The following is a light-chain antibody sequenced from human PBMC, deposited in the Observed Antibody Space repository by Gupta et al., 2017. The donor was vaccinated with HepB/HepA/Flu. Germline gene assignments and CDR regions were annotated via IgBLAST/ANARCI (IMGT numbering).Light chain of an antibody. V-gene: IGKV3-20*01. CDR3: QQECSSPLT. CDR1: QSVSSSY. CDR2: GAS. Sequence: IVLTQSPGTLSLSPGERATLSCRASQSVSSSYLAWYQQKPGQAPRLLIYGASSRATGIPDRFSGSGYGTEFTLTISRLEPEDFAVYYCQQECSSPLTFGGGTKVEIK. J-gene: IGKJ4*01.